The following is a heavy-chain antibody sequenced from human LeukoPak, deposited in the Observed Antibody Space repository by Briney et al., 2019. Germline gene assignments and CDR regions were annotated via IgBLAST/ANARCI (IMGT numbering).Heavy chain of an antibody. CDR1: GGSISSGGYY. J-gene: IGHJ4*02. D-gene: IGHD6-19*01. CDR3: ARAVAGTFDY. V-gene: IGHV4-31*03. CDR2: IYYSGST. Sequence: SSETLSLTCTVSGGSISSGGYYWSWIRQHPGKGLEWIGYIYYSGSTYCNPSLKSRVTISVDTSKNQFSLKLSSVTAADTAVYYCARAVAGTFDYWGQGTLVTVSS.